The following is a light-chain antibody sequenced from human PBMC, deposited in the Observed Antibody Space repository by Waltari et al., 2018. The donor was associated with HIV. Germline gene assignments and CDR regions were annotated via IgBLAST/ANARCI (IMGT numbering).Light chain of an antibody. CDR3: CSYAGGYTLV. CDR2: DVT. V-gene: IGLV2-11*01. Sequence: QSALTQPRSVSGSPGQSVTIPCTGTSSAFGGYNYVSWYQQHPGKAPKLMIYDVTKRPSGVPDRFSGSKSGNTASLTISGLQAEDEADYFCCSYAGGYTLVFGGGTKLTVL. J-gene: IGLJ3*02. CDR1: SSAFGGYNY.